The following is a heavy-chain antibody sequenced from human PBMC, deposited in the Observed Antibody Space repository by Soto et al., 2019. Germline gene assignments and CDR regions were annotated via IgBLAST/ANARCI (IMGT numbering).Heavy chain of an antibody. J-gene: IGHJ4*02. CDR2: ISYDSSNK. D-gene: IGHD2-15*01. V-gene: IGHV3-30*18. CDR3: AKLVIGYCSGNTCDDY. CDR1: GFTFSYG. Sequence: VQLLESGGGLIQPGGSLRLSCAASGFTFSYGIHWLRQAPGKGLEWVAYISYDSSNKFYGDSVKGRFTIYRDNSKNTQFLQMNSLRADDTAVYYCAKLVIGYCSGNTCDDYWGQGTLVAVSS.